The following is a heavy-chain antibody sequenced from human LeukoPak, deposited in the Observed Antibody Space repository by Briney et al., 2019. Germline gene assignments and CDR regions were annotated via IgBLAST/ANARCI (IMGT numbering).Heavy chain of an antibody. J-gene: IGHJ4*02. CDR2: IRYDGSNK. CDR1: GFTFSSYG. Sequence: PGGSLRLSCAASGFTFSSYGMHWVRQAPGKGLEWVAFIRYDGSNKYYADSVKGRFTISRDNSKNTLYLQMNSLRAEDTAVYYCAKLGITGTTRRFDYWGQGTLVTVSS. V-gene: IGHV3-30*02. CDR3: AKLGITGTTRRFDY. D-gene: IGHD1-7*01.